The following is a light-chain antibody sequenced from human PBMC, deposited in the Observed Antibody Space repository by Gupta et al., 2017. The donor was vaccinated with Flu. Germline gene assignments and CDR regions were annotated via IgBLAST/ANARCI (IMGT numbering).Light chain of an antibody. V-gene: IGKV3-15*01. Sequence: GASAMSTGIPARFNGSGSGTEFTLSISSLQSEDFAVYYCQQHSDWPPLTFGGGTKVEI. CDR3: QQHSDWPPLT. J-gene: IGKJ4*01. CDR2: GAS.